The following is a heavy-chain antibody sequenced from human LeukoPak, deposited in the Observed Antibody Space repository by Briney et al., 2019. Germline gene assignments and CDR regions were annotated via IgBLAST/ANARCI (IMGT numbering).Heavy chain of an antibody. D-gene: IGHD1-26*01. Sequence: GGSLRLSCAASGFTFSSYAMHWVRQAPGKGLEWVAVISYDGRNKYSADSVKGRFTISRDNSKNTLYLQMNSLRAEDTAVYYCARGGGATDHFDYWGQGTLVTVSS. V-gene: IGHV3-30-3*01. CDR1: GFTFSSYA. J-gene: IGHJ4*02. CDR2: ISYDGRNK. CDR3: ARGGGATDHFDY.